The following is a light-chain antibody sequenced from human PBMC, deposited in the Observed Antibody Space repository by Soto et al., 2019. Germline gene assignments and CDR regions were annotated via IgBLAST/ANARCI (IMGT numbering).Light chain of an antibody. CDR1: SSDVGAYNL. CDR3: CSYAGSRTVV. J-gene: IGLJ3*02. Sequence: QSVLTQPASVSGSPGQSITVCCTGTSSDVGAYNLVSWYQQHPGKAPRLIIYEGTKRPSGISDRFSGSKSDNTASLTISGLRAEDEAHYHCCSYAGSRTVVFGGGTKVTVL. V-gene: IGLV2-23*01. CDR2: EGT.